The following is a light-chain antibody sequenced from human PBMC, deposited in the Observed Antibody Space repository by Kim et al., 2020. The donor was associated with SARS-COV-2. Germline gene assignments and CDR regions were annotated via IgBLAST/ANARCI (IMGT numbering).Light chain of an antibody. J-gene: IGKJ5*01. CDR1: QDIRKA. CDR2: GAS. Sequence: ECVGDRDTLTCRASQDIRKAWSWYEQNPGRAPKLLIYGASSVQSGVPSRFSGSGSGTEFPLAISSLQPEDFASYFCLQHNTHPITFGQGTRLEIK. CDR3: LQHNTHPIT. V-gene: IGKV1-17*01.